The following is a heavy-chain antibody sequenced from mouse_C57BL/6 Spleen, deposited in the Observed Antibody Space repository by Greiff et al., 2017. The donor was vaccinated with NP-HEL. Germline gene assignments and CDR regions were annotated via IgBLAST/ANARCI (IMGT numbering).Heavy chain of an antibody. D-gene: IGHD1-1*01. J-gene: IGHJ2*01. CDR3: ARSGNYGSSPDD. V-gene: IGHV1-69*01. CDR1: GYTFTSYW. CDR2: IDPSDSYT. Sequence: QVQLQQPGAELVMPGASVKLSCKASGYTFTSYWMHWVKQRPGQGLEWIGEIDPSDSYTNYNQKFKGKSTLTVDKSSSTAYMQLSSLTSEDSAVYYCARSGNYGSSPDDWGQGTTLTVSS.